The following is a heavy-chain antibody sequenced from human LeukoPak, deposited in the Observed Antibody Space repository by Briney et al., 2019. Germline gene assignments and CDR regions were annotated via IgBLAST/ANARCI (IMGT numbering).Heavy chain of an antibody. V-gene: IGHV3-21*01. CDR3: ARQYSSSSPLDY. CDR2: ISSSSSYI. CDR1: GFTFSSYS. J-gene: IGHJ4*02. D-gene: IGHD6-6*01. Sequence: GGSLRLSCAASGFTFSSYSMNWVRQAPGKGLEWVSSISSSSSYIYYADSVKGRFTSSRDKAKNSLYLQMTSLRAEDTAVYYCARQYSSSSPLDYWGQGTLVTVSS.